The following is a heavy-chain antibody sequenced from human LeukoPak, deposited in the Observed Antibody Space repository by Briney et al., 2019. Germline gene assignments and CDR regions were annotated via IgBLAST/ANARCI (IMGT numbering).Heavy chain of an antibody. CDR3: QKTAYDILTGYRPFDY. CDR1: GGSINSGGYY. J-gene: IGHJ4*02. CDR2: IYYSGST. Sequence: SQTLSLPCTVSGGSINSGGYYWSWIRQHPGKGLEWIGYIYYSGSTYYNPSLKSRVTISVDTSKNQFSLKLSSVTAADTAVFYKQKTAYDILTGYRPFDYWGQGTLVTVSS. V-gene: IGHV4-31*03. D-gene: IGHD3-9*01.